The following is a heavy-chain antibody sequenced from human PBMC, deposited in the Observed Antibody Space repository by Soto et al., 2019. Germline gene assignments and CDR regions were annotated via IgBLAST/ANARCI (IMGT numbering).Heavy chain of an antibody. V-gene: IGHV3-21*01. Sequence: PGGSLRLSCAASGFTFSSYSMNWVRQAPGKGLEWVSSISSSSSYIYYADSVKGRFTISRDNAKNSLYLQMNSLRAEDTAVYYCEGWNQKGYYYYGMDVWGQGTTVTVSS. J-gene: IGHJ6*02. CDR2: ISSSSSYI. D-gene: IGHD1-1*01. CDR1: GFTFSSYS. CDR3: EGWNQKGYYYYGMDV.